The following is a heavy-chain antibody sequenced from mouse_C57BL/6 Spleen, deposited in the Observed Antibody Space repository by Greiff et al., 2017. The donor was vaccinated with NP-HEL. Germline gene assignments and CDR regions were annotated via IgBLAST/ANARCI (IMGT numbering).Heavy chain of an antibody. CDR1: GYTFTDYE. CDR3: TRGDLYSN. J-gene: IGHJ3*01. D-gene: IGHD2-5*01. CDR2: IDPETGGT. V-gene: IGHV1-15*01. Sequence: VQLQQSGAELVRPGASVTLSCKASGYTFTDYEMHWVKQTPVHGLEWIGAIDPETGGTAYNQKFKGKAILTADKSSSTAYMELRSLTSEDSAVYYCTRGDLYSNWGQGTLVTVSA.